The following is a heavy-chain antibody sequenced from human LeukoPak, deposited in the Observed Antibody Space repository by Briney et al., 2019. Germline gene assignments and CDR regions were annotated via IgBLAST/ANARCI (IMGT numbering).Heavy chain of an antibody. Sequence: PGGSLRLSCAAFGFTFSNAWMSWVRQAPGKGLEWVGRIKSTTDGGRTDYAAPVKGRFTISRDDSKNMLYLQMNSLKTEDTAVYCCTTDGSRYYDLLTGYSYFDYWGQGTLVTVSS. CDR3: TTDGSRYYDLLTGYSYFDY. CDR1: GFTFSNAW. J-gene: IGHJ4*02. V-gene: IGHV3-15*01. CDR2: IKSTTDGGRT. D-gene: IGHD3-9*01.